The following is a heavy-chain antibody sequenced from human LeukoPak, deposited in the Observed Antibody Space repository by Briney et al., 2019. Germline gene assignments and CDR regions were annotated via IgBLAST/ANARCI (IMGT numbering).Heavy chain of an antibody. Sequence: ASVKVSCKASGYTFSSDYMHWVRQAPGQGLGWMGIINPSGGSTSYAQKFQGRVTMTRDMSTSTGYMELSSLRSEDTAVYYCARDAVLWFGELPNAFDIWGQGTMVTVSS. CDR3: ARDAVLWFGELPNAFDI. V-gene: IGHV1-46*01. CDR1: GYTFSSDY. CDR2: INPSGGST. D-gene: IGHD3-10*01. J-gene: IGHJ3*02.